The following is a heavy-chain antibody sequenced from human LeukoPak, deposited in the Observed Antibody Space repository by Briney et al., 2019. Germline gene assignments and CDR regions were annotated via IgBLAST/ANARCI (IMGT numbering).Heavy chain of an antibody. J-gene: IGHJ4*02. Sequence: SETLCLTCTVSGGSIRSSSYYWGWIRQPPGKGLEWIGSIYYSGSTYYNPSLKSRVTISVDTSKNQFSLKLSSVTAADTAVYYCARAKPTYYYDSSGRIFDYWGQGTLVTVSS. CDR2: IYYSGST. D-gene: IGHD3-22*01. CDR3: ARAKPTYYYDSSGRIFDY. CDR1: GGSIRSSSYY. V-gene: IGHV4-39*07.